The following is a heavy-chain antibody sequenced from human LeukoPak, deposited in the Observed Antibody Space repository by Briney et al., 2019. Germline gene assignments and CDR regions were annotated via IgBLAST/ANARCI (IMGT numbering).Heavy chain of an antibody. CDR2: ISAYNGNT. J-gene: IGHJ4*02. D-gene: IGHD3-22*01. CDR1: GGTFSSYA. CDR3: ARPYYDSSAPPYDY. Sequence: ASVKVSCKASGGTFSSYAISQVRQAPGQGLEWMGWISAYNGNTNYAQKLQGRVTMTTDTSTSTAYMELRSLRSDDTAVYYCARPYYDSSAPPYDYWGQGTLVTVSS. V-gene: IGHV1-18*01.